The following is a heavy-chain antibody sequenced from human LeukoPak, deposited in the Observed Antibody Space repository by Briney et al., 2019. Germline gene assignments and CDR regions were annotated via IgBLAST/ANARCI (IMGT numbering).Heavy chain of an antibody. CDR3: ARDPFTGADY. D-gene: IGHD3-10*01. V-gene: IGHV3-53*01. Sequence: GGSLRLSCAASGFTFNNYAMSWVRQAPGKGLECVSVIDSGGNTYYGDSVKGRFSISRDNSKNTLYLQMNSLRAEDTAVYYCARDPFTGADYWGQGILVTVSS. J-gene: IGHJ4*02. CDR2: IDSGGNT. CDR1: GFTFNNYA.